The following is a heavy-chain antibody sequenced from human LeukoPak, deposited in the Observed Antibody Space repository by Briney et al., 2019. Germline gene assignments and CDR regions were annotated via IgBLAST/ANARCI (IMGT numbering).Heavy chain of an antibody. CDR2: INHSGST. V-gene: IGHV4-34*01. CDR3: ARKQGGQLVNTRRWFDP. Sequence: SETLSLTCAVYGGSFSDYYWSWIRQSPGKGLEWIGEINHSGSTYYNPSLKSRVTISLDTSKSQFSLKLTSVTAADTAVYYCARKQGGQLVNTRRWFDPWGQGTLVTVSS. J-gene: IGHJ5*02. CDR1: GGSFSDYY. D-gene: IGHD6-13*01.